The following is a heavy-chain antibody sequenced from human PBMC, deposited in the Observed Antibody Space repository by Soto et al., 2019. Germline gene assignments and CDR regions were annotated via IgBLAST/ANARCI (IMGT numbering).Heavy chain of an antibody. Sequence: PSETLSLTCTVSGGSISSGDYNWSWIRQPPGKGLECIGYIYYTGSTYYNPSLNSRLTISVDTSKNQFSLKLSSVTAADTAVYYCARVRSPLPAQIDYWGQGTLVTVSS. CDR3: ARVRSPLPAQIDY. D-gene: IGHD1-26*01. CDR2: IYYTGST. V-gene: IGHV4-30-4*01. J-gene: IGHJ4*02. CDR1: GGSISSGDYN.